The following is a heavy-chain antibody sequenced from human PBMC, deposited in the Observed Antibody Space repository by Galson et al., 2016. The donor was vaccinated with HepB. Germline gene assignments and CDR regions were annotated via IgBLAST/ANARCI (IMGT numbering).Heavy chain of an antibody. J-gene: IGHJ3*02. V-gene: IGHV3-9*01. CDR2: ISWNSDST. CDR3: AKPEHLVRGARHI. Sequence: SLRLSCAASGFSFNDYAMHWVRQPPGKGLEWVSGISWNSDSTGYADSVKGRFTSSRDNAKNSLYLQMNSLRPEDTALYYCAKPEHLVRGARHIWGQGTMVTVSS. CDR1: GFSFNDYA. D-gene: IGHD2-2*01.